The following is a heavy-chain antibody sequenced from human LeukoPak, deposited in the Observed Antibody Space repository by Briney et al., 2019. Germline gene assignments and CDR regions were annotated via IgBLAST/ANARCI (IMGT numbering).Heavy chain of an antibody. J-gene: IGHJ5*02. V-gene: IGHV3-23*01. Sequence: PGGSLRLSCAASGFTFDDYGMSWVRQAPGKGLEWVSAISASGGSTYYANSVKGRFTISRDDSKNTLYLQMSSLRAEDTAVYYCAKDIMVRGVIDWFDPWGQGTLVTVSS. D-gene: IGHD3-10*01. CDR1: GFTFDDYG. CDR2: ISASGGST. CDR3: AKDIMVRGVIDWFDP.